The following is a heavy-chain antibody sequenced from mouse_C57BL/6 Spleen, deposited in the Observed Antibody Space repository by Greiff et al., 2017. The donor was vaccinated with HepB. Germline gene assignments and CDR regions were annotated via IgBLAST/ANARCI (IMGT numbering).Heavy chain of an antibody. CDR2: IYPRDGST. J-gene: IGHJ4*01. CDR1: GYTFTSYD. V-gene: IGHV1-85*01. Sequence: QVQLQQSGPELVKPGASVKLSCKASGYTFTSYDINWVKQRPGQGLEWIGWIYPRDGSTKYNEKFKGKATLTVDTSSSTAYMERHSLTSEDSAFYFCARRRTTVAPYYYAMDYWGQGTSVTVSS. CDR3: ARRRTTVAPYYYAMDY. D-gene: IGHD1-1*01.